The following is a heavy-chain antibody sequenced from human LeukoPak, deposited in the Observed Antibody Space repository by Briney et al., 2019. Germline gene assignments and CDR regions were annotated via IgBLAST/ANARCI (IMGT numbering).Heavy chain of an antibody. CDR3: ARGPAYCGGDCYYSDY. J-gene: IGHJ4*02. D-gene: IGHD2-21*02. V-gene: IGHV4-39*07. Sequence: SETLSLTCTVSGGSISSSSYYWGWIRQPPGKGLEWIGEINHSGSTNYNPSLKSRVTISVDTSKNQFSLKLSSVTAADTAVYYCARGPAYCGGDCYYSDYWGQGTLVTSPQ. CDR2: INHSGST. CDR1: GGSISSSSYY.